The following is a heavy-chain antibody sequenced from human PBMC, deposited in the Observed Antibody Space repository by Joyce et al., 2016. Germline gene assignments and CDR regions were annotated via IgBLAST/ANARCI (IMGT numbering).Heavy chain of an antibody. CDR1: GSAFRTYW. CDR3: GRGSGWLVDS. V-gene: IGHV3-7*03. D-gene: IGHD6-19*01. CDR2: TKQDGTDI. Sequence: EVQLVESGGGLVQRGGSLRLSCAASGSAFRTYWRTWIRQAPGKGLEWLANTKQDGTDIHYGDSVEGRFIISRDNAKSSLYLQMNSLRDEDTAVYYCGRGSGWLVDSWGRGTLVIVSP. J-gene: IGHJ4*02.